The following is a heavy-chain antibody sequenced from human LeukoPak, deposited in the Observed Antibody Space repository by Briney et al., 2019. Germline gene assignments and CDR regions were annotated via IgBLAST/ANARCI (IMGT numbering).Heavy chain of an antibody. V-gene: IGHV3-30*02. CDR1: GFTFSSYC. D-gene: IGHD2-2*02. Sequence: GGSLRLSCAASGFTFSSYCMHWVRQAPRRGLEWVAFMRFDETNKYYADSVRGRFAISRDNSKNTLYLQLNSLRGEDTAVYYCAKEGGYCSYSSCYSDYWGQGTLVTVSS. J-gene: IGHJ4*02. CDR3: AKEGGYCSYSSCYSDY. CDR2: MRFDETNK.